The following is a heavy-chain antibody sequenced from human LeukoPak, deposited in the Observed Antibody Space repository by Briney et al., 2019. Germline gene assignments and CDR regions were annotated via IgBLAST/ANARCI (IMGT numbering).Heavy chain of an antibody. J-gene: IGHJ4*02. CDR1: GGSISSSCSDYY. D-gene: IGHD5-18*01. V-gene: IGHV4-39*01. CDR2: ISYSWTT. CDR3: ARHRHSHHYDY. Sequence: KSSETLSLTCSVSGGSISSSCSDYYWGWVRQPPGKGLEWIGSISYSWTTYYNPSLKSRVTISADTSNNQFSLKLTSVTAADTAVYYCARHRHSHHYDYWGQGTLVTVSS.